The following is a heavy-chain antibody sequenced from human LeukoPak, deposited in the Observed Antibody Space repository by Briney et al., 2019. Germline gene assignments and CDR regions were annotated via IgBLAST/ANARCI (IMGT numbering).Heavy chain of an antibody. Sequence: GASVKVSCKASGYTFTSYAMHWVRQAPGQRLEWMGWINAGNGNTKYSQKFQGRVTITRDTSASTAYMELSRLRSEDTAVYYCAREAPRVGATTRYFQHWGQGTLVTVSS. CDR2: INAGNGNT. J-gene: IGHJ1*01. D-gene: IGHD1-26*01. V-gene: IGHV1-3*01. CDR1: GYTFTSYA. CDR3: AREAPRVGATTRYFQH.